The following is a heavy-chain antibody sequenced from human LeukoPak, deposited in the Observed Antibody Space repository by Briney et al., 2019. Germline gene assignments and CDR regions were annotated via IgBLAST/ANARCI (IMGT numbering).Heavy chain of an antibody. J-gene: IGHJ3*02. CDR1: GGSISSGGYY. Sequence: PSETLSLTCTVSGGSISSGGYYWSWIRQHPGKGLEWIGYIYYSGSTYYNPSLKSRVTISVDTSKNQFSLKLSSVTAADTAVYYCASSRGVVVVAATVLSAFDIWGQGTMVTVSS. D-gene: IGHD2-15*01. V-gene: IGHV4-31*03. CDR2: IYYSGST. CDR3: ASSRGVVVVAATVLSAFDI.